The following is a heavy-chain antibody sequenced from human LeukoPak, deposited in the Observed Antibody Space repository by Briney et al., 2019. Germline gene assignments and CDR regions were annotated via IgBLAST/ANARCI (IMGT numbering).Heavy chain of an antibody. CDR3: ARHLPITMVRGVIIPPFFDY. D-gene: IGHD3-10*01. CDR1: GYSFTSYW. V-gene: IGHV5-51*01. CDR2: IYPGDSDT. Sequence: KNGESLKISCKGSGYSFTSYWIGWVRQMPGKGLEWMGIIYPGDSDTRYSPSFQGQVTISADKSISTAYLQWSSLKASDTAMYYCARHLPITMVRGVIIPPFFDYWGQGTLVTVSS. J-gene: IGHJ4*02.